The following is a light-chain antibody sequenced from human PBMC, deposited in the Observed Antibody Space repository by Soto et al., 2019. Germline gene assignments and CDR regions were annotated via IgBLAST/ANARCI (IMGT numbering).Light chain of an antibody. CDR2: LGS. V-gene: IGKV2-28*01. J-gene: IGKJ1*01. CDR3: MQAQQTPWT. CDR1: QSLLHINGYNY. Sequence: DIVMTQSPLSLPVTPGEPASISCRSSQSLLHINGYNYLDWYLQKPGQSPQLLIYLGSSRASGVPDRFSGSGSDTDFTLNISTVEAEDVGVYYCMQAQQTPWTFGQGTKVEIK.